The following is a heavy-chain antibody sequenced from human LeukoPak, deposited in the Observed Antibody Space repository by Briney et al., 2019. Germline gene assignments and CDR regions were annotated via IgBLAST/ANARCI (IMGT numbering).Heavy chain of an antibody. D-gene: IGHD6-13*01. CDR1: GFTFSSYE. J-gene: IGHJ4*02. CDR2: ISSSGSTI. V-gene: IGHV3-48*03. Sequence: GGSLRLSCAASGFTFSSYEMNWVRQAPGKGLEWVSYISSSGSTIYYADSVKGRFTISRDNAKNSLYLQMNSLRAEDTAVYYCARVEIATDPYYFDYWGQGTLVTVSS. CDR3: ARVEIATDPYYFDY.